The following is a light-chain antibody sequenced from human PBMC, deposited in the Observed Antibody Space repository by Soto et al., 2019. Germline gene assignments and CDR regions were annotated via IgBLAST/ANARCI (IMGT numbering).Light chain of an antibody. CDR2: GAS. J-gene: IGKJ1*01. CDR3: QQYNNWPWT. CDR1: QSVSSS. V-gene: IGKV3-15*01. Sequence: EIVVTQSPATLSVSPGERVTLSCRASQSVSSSLAWYQQRPGQAPRLLIYGASTRAPGFPARFSGSGSGTDFTLTISSLQSEDFAVYYCQQYNNWPWTFGQGTKVEIK.